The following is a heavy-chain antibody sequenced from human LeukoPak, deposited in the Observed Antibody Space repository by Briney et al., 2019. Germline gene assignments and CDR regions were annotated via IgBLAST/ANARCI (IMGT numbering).Heavy chain of an antibody. CDR1: GFTFSSHA. CDR2: ISDSGGTT. D-gene: IGHD6-19*01. J-gene: IGHJ4*02. V-gene: IGHV3-23*01. CDR3: AKGGSGWSTWDY. Sequence: GGSLRVSCAASGFTFSSHAMSWVRQAPGKGLEWVSSISDSGGTTHYADSVKGRFTISRDNSNNTVYLQMNSLRAEDTAVYYCAKGGSGWSTWDYWGQGTLVIVSS.